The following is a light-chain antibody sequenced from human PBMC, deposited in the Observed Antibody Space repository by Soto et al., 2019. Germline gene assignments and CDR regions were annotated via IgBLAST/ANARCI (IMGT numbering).Light chain of an antibody. CDR2: DVT. CDR1: NTDIGGYNY. V-gene: IGLV2-14*03. CDR3: SSYRAHRTLEV. J-gene: IGLJ1*01. Sequence: QSALTQPDSVSASLGESITISCTGTNTDIGGYNYVSWYQQHPGKAPKLVIYDVTSRPSGIPNRFSGSKSGFTASLTISGLQAEDDAHYFCSSYRAHRTLEVFGTGTKLTVL.